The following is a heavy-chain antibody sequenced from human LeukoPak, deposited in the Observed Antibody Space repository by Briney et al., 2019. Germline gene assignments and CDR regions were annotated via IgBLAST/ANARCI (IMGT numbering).Heavy chain of an antibody. CDR3: ARWTGKNYYDSRGDDP. D-gene: IGHD3-22*01. J-gene: IGHJ5*02. Sequence: ASVQVSCKASGYPFTSYDINWVRQATGQGLEWMGWMNPNSGNTGYPQKFQGRVTMTRNTSISTAYMELSSLRSEDTAVYYCARWTGKNYYDSRGDDPWGQGTLVTVSS. CDR1: GYPFTSYD. V-gene: IGHV1-8*01. CDR2: MNPNSGNT.